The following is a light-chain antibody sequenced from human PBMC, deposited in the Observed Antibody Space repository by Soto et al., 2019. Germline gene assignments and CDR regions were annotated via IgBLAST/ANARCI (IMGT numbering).Light chain of an antibody. CDR3: QQYNSYSPLT. CDR2: KAS. CDR1: QTISSW. Sequence: DIQMTQSPSTLSPSVGDRVTITCRASQTISSWLAGYQQKPGKAPNLLIYKASRLETGVPSRFSGSGSGTEFTLTTSFLQPDDFATYYCQQYNSYSPLTFGGGTKV. J-gene: IGKJ4*01. V-gene: IGKV1-5*03.